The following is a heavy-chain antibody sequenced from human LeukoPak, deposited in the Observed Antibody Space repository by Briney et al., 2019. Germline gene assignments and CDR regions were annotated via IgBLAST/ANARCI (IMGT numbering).Heavy chain of an antibody. CDR2: IKQDGSEK. CDR3: ARLQWEPPDY. J-gene: IGHJ4*02. Sequence: GESLRLSCAASGLSISNSWVSWFRLAPGKGPEWVANIKQDGSEKYHVDSVKGRFTVSRDNANNLLYLQMNSLRVEDTAVYYCARLQWEPPDYWGQGTLVIVSS. V-gene: IGHV3-7*03. CDR1: GLSISNSW. D-gene: IGHD1-26*01.